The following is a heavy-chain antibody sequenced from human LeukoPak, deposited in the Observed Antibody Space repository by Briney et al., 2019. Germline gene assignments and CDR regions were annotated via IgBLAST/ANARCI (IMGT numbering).Heavy chain of an antibody. V-gene: IGHV3-66*01. CDR3: ARYGLGAHAFDI. CDR2: IYSGGST. J-gene: IGHJ3*02. CDR1: GFTVSSNY. D-gene: IGHD3/OR15-3a*01. Sequence: GGSLRLSCAASGFTVSSNYMNWVRQAPGKGLEWVSVIYSGGSTYYADSVKGRFTISRDNSKNTLYLQMNSLRAEDTAVYYCARYGLGAHAFDIWGQGAMVTVSS.